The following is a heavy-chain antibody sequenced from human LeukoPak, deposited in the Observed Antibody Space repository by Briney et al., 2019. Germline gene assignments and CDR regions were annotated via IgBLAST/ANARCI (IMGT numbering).Heavy chain of an antibody. J-gene: IGHJ4*02. D-gene: IGHD4-17*01. CDR2: IKQDGSEK. CDR3: AREIRGSLYGDYYFDY. CDR1: GFTFNGYW. V-gene: IGHV3-7*01. Sequence: GGSLRLSCVGSGFTFNGYWMSWVRQAPGKGLEWVANIKQDGSEKYLVDSVKGRFTISRDNAKNSLYLQMNSLRDEDTAVYYCAREIRGSLYGDYYFDYWGQGTLVTVSS.